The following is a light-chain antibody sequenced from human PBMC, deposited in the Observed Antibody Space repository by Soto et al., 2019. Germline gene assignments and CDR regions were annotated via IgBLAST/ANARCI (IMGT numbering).Light chain of an antibody. CDR2: ESN. CDR1: SSSIGKNY. Sequence: QSALTQPPSVSAAPGQKVTISCSGSSSSIGKNYVSWYQQFPGTAPKLLIYESNKRPSGIPDRFSGSKSGTSATLGITGLQTGDEADYYCGTWDNSLSAWVFGGGTKVTVL. CDR3: GTWDNSLSAWV. V-gene: IGLV1-51*02. J-gene: IGLJ3*02.